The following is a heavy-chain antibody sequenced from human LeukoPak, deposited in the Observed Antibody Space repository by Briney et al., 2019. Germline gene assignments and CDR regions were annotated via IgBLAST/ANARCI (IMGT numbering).Heavy chain of an antibody. D-gene: IGHD6-13*01. J-gene: IGHJ4*02. CDR3: AGDDRERSSWCDY. Sequence: ASVTVSCKASGGTFSSYAISWVRQAPGQGLEWMGRIIPILCIANYAQKFQGRVTITADKSTSTAYMELSSLRSEDTAVYYCAGDDRERSSWCDYWGQGTLVTVSS. V-gene: IGHV1-69*04. CDR1: GGTFSSYA. CDR2: IIPILCIA.